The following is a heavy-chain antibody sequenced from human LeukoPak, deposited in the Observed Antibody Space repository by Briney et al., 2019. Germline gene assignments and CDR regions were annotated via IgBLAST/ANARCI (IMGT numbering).Heavy chain of an antibody. D-gene: IGHD1-26*01. CDR1: GFTFSSYS. J-gene: IGHJ4*02. V-gene: IGHV3-48*01. Sequence: PGGSLRLSCAASGFTFSSYSMNWVRQAPGKGLEWVSYISSSSSTIYYADSVKGRFTISRDNAKNSLYLQMNSLRAEDTAVYYCARDLARIVGGTRVYWGQGTLVSVSS. CDR3: ARDLARIVGGTRVY. CDR2: ISSSSSTI.